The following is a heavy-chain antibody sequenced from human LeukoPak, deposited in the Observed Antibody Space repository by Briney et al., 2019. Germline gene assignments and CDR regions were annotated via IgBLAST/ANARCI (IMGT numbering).Heavy chain of an antibody. Sequence: PGGSLRLSCAASGFTFSSYGMHGVRQAPGRGLEWVAVIWYDGSNKYYADSVKGRFTISRDNSKNTLYLQMNSLRAEDTAVYYCAKDQYSSGWYGGSDYWGQGTLVTVSS. CDR1: GFTFSSYG. CDR2: IWYDGSNK. V-gene: IGHV3-33*06. CDR3: AKDQYSSGWYGGSDY. D-gene: IGHD6-19*01. J-gene: IGHJ4*02.